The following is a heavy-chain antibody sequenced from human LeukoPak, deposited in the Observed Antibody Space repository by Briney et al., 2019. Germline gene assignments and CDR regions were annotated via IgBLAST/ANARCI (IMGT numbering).Heavy chain of an antibody. CDR1: GFTFSSYA. V-gene: IGHV3-23*01. D-gene: IGHD5-12*01. CDR2: FSPSGGNT. J-gene: IGHJ4*02. CDR3: ARDSGYDFGGLDY. Sequence: GGSLRLSCAASGFTFSSYAMSWVRQAPGKGLEWVSTFSPSGGNTYFADSVKGRFTVSRDNSKNTLYLQMNSLRAEDTAVYYCARDSGYDFGGLDYWGQGTLVTVSS.